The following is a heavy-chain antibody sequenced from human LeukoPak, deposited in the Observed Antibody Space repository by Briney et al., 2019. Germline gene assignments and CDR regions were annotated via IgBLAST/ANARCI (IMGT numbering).Heavy chain of an antibody. CDR2: IWYDGSNK. CDR3: ARARHGILTGYYLDY. J-gene: IGHJ4*02. D-gene: IGHD3-9*01. V-gene: IGHV3-33*01. Sequence: GGTLRLSCAASGFTFGSYGMHWVRQAPGKGLEWVTVIWYDGSNKYYADSVKGRFTISRDNSKDTLYLQMNSLRAEDTAVYYCARARHGILTGYYLDYWGQGTLVTVSS. CDR1: GFTFGSYG.